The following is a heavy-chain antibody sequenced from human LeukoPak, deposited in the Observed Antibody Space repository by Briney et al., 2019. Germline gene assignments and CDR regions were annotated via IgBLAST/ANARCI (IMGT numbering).Heavy chain of an antibody. D-gene: IGHD6-13*01. J-gene: IGHJ5*01. CDR2: SNSNSGGT. CDR3: ARVETVAAGRVGRFDS. CDR1: GYTFTDYY. Sequence: GPSVNVSCKASGYTFTDYYMHCGPRAPGQGLEWRVWSNSNSGGTKYAQKFQGRVTMTRDTSISTVYMELSGLRSDDTAVYFCARVETVAAGRVGRFDSWGQGSLVTVSS. V-gene: IGHV1-2*02.